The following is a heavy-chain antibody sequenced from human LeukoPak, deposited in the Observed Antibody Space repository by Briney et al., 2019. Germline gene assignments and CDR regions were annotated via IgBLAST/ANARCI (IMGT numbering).Heavy chain of an antibody. V-gene: IGHV4-30-4*01. CDR2: IYYSGST. J-gene: IGHJ4*02. D-gene: IGHD1-26*01. Sequence: SETLSLTCTDSGGSISSGDYYWSWIRQPPGKGLEWIGYIYYSGSTYYNPSLKSRVTISVDTSNNQFSLKLSSVTAADTAVYYCARDSGGSDPFDYWGQGTLVTVSS. CDR1: GGSISSGDYY. CDR3: ARDSGGSDPFDY.